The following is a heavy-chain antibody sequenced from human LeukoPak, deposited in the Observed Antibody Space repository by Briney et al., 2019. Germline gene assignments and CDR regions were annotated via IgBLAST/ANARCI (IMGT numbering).Heavy chain of an antibody. CDR3: AKDSLLWFGELLSNYYYGMDV. D-gene: IGHD3-10*01. Sequence: AGGSLRLSCAASGFTVSSNYMSWVRQAPGKGLEWVSVIYSGGSTYYADSVKGRFTISRDNSKNTLYLQMNSLRAEDTAVYYCAKDSLLWFGELLSNYYYGMDVWGQGTTVTVSS. V-gene: IGHV3-53*05. CDR2: IYSGGST. CDR1: GFTVSSNY. J-gene: IGHJ6*02.